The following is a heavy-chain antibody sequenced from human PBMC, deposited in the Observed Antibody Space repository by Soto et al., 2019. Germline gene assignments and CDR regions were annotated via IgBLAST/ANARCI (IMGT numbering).Heavy chain of an antibody. Sequence: QVQLVQSGAEVKKPGASVKVSCKASGYTFTSYAMHWVRQAPGQRLEWMGWINAGNGNTKYSQKVQGRVTITRDTSASTAYMELSSLRSEDTAVYYCARDGCEALRCYYYYGMDVWGQGTTVTVSS. CDR2: INAGNGNT. V-gene: IGHV1-3*01. CDR1: GYTFTSYA. J-gene: IGHJ6*01. CDR3: ARDGCEALRCYYYYGMDV. D-gene: IGHD4-17*01.